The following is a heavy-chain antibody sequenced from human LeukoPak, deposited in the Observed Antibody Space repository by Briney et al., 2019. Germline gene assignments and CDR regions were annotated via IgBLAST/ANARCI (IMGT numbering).Heavy chain of an antibody. CDR2: INTNTGNP. CDR3: ARARSGWTADAFDI. V-gene: IGHV7-4-1*02. CDR1: GYTFTTHT. D-gene: IGHD6-19*01. Sequence: ASVKVSCKASGYTFTTHTIHWVRQAPGQGLEWMGWINTNTGNPTYAQGFTGRFVFSLDTSVSTAYLQISSLKAEDTAVYYCARARSGWTADAFDIWGQETMVTVSS. J-gene: IGHJ3*02.